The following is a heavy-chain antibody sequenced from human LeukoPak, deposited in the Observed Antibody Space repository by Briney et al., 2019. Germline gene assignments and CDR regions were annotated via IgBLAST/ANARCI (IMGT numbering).Heavy chain of an antibody. CDR2: INHGGST. D-gene: IGHD5-12*01. Sequence: SETLSLTCAVYGGSFSGYYWSWIRQPPGKGLEWIGEINHGGSTNYNPSLKSRVTVSVDTSKNQFSLKLTSLTAADTAVYYCARARETVAIDYWGQGTLVTVSS. V-gene: IGHV4-34*01. CDR3: ARARETVAIDY. CDR1: GGSFSGYY. J-gene: IGHJ4*02.